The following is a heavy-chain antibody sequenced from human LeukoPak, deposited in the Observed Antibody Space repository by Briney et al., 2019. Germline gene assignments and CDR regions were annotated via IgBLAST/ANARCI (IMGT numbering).Heavy chain of an antibody. CDR2: ISAYNGNT. CDR3: AWSIAARYLFDY. D-gene: IGHD6-6*01. CDR1: GYTFTSYG. V-gene: IGHV1-18*01. J-gene: IGHJ4*02. Sequence: ASVKVSYKASGYTFTSYGISWVRQAPGQGLEWMGWISAYNGNTTYAQKLQGRVTMTTDTSTSTAYMELRSLRSDDTAVYYCAWSIAARYLFDYWGQGTLVTVSS.